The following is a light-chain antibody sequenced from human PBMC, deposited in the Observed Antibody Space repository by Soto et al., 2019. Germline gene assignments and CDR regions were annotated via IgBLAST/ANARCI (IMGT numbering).Light chain of an antibody. CDR2: EVS. V-gene: IGLV2-23*02. J-gene: IGLJ3*02. Sequence: QSALTQPASVSGSPGQSITISGTGTSSDVGSYNLVSWYQQHPVKATKLMVYEVSKRPSGVSNRFSGSKSGNTASLTISGLQAEDEADYYCCAYADSSTWVFGGGTKLTVL. CDR3: CAYADSSTWV. CDR1: SSDVGSYNL.